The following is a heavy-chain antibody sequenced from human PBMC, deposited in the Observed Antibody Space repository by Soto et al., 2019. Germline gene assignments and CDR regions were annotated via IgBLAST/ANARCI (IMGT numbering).Heavy chain of an antibody. CDR3: ARDYYKYYDSSGYYRSPAY. Sequence: PGRSMRLSCAAAGFTFVILTVRWVRQAPGKGLGWVAAISDDGSNTYYADSVKGRFTISRDNSKTTLYLQMNSLRAEDTAVYYCARDYYKYYDSSGYYRSPAYWGQGTLVPVS. CDR1: GFTFVILT. D-gene: IGHD3-22*01. J-gene: IGHJ4*02. V-gene: IGHV3-30-3*01. CDR2: ISDDGSNT.